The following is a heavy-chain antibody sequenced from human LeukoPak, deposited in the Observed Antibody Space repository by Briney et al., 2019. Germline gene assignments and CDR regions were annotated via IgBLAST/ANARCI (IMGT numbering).Heavy chain of an antibody. J-gene: IGHJ4*02. CDR3: ARDNSGGHDYVWGSYDY. V-gene: IGHV1-3*01. Sequence: ASVKVSCKASGYTFTSYAMHWVRQAPGQRLEWMGWINAGNGNTKYSQKFQGRVTITRDTSASTAYMELSSLRSEDTAVYYCARDNSGGHDYVWGSYDYWGQGTLVTVSS. CDR1: GYTFTSYA. D-gene: IGHD3-16*01. CDR2: INAGNGNT.